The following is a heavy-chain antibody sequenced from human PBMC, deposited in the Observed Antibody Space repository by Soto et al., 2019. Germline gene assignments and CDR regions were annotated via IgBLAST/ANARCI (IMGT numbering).Heavy chain of an antibody. CDR1: GVSINSGGYY. CDR3: ARGSQLERDALDI. CDR2: VYYTGHT. V-gene: IGHV4-31*03. J-gene: IGHJ3*02. Sequence: QVQLQESGPGLVKPSQTLSLTCSVSGVSINSGGYYWSWIRHHPGKGLEWIGYVYYTGHTFYNPSLKIRVAMSLDTSKNQFSLKLSSVTAADTAVYYCARGSQLERDALDIWGQGTMVTVSS. D-gene: IGHD1-1*01.